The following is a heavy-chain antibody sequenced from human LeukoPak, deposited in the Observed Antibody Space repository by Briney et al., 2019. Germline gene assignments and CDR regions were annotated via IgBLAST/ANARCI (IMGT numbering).Heavy chain of an antibody. CDR1: GFTFSSYG. CDR3: ARDSPRRGGGLDY. CDR2: IWYDGSNK. V-gene: IGHV3-33*01. J-gene: IGHJ4*02. Sequence: PGRSLRLSCAASGFTFSSYGMHWVRQAPGKGLEWMAVIWYDGSNKYYGDSVKGRFTISRDNSKNTLYLQMNSLRAEDTAVYYCARDSPRRGGGLDYWGQGTLVTVSS.